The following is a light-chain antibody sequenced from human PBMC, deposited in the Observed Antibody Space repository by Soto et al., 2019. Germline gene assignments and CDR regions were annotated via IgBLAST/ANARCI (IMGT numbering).Light chain of an antibody. CDR3: QQYGSSPPMYT. Sequence: EIVLTQSPGTLSLSPGERATLSCRASQSVSSSYLAWYQQKPGQAPRLLTYGASGRATGIPDRFSGSGSGTDFTLTISRLEPEDFAVYYCQQYGSSPPMYTFGQGTKLEIK. CDR1: QSVSSSY. V-gene: IGKV3-20*01. J-gene: IGKJ2*01. CDR2: GAS.